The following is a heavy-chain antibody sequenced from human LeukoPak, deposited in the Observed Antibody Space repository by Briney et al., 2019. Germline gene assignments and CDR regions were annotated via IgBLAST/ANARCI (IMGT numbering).Heavy chain of an antibody. CDR1: GGSISGYY. J-gene: IGHJ6*03. V-gene: IGHV4-59*08. Sequence: SVTLSLTCTVSGGSISGYYWSWVRQSPGKGLEWIAYIHYSGSTSYNPSLKSRVTILVDTSKNQVSLRMTSVTAADTAVYYCARRSLMGTTNYNYFMDVWGNGTTVTVAS. CDR3: ARRSLMGTTNYNYFMDV. D-gene: IGHD1-26*01. CDR2: IHYSGST.